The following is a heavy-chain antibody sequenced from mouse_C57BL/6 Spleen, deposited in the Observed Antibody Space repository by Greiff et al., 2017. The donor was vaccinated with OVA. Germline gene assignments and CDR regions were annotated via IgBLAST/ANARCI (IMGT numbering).Heavy chain of an antibody. J-gene: IGHJ4*01. CDR3: ASRHYYAMDY. Sequence: QVQLQQSGAELVKPGASVKVSCKASGYTFTSYWMHWVKQRPGQGLEWIGMIHPSDSDTNYNQKFKGKATLTVDKPSSTAYMQLSSLTSEDSAVYYCASRHYYAMDYWGQGTSVTVSS. V-gene: IGHV1-74*01. CDR2: IHPSDSDT. CDR1: GYTFTSYW.